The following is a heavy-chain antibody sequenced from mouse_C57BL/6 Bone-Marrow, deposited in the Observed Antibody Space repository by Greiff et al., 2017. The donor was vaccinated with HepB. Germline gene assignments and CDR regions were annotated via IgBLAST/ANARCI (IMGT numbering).Heavy chain of an antibody. Sequence: QVQLQQSGAELVRPGASVKLSCKASGYTFTDYYINWVKQRPGQGLEWIARIYPGSGNTYYNEKFKGKATLTAEKSSSTAYMQLSSLTSEDSAVYFCASRSSYGYFDVWGTGTTVTVSS. J-gene: IGHJ1*03. CDR1: GYTFTDYY. CDR3: ASRSSYGYFDV. V-gene: IGHV1-76*01. CDR2: IYPGSGNT. D-gene: IGHD1-1*01.